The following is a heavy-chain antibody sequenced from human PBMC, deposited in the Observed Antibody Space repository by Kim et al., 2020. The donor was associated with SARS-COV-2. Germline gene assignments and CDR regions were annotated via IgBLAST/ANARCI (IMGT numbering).Heavy chain of an antibody. CDR1: GGSFSGYY. J-gene: IGHJ4*02. CDR2: INHSGST. Sequence: SETLSLTCAVYGGSFSGYYWSWIRQPPGKGLEWIGEINHSGSTNYNPSLKSRVTISVDTSKNQFSLKLSSVTAADTAVYYCARMEVRGVTRPDYWGQGTLVTVSS. V-gene: IGHV4-34*01. D-gene: IGHD3-10*01. CDR3: ARMEVRGVTRPDY.